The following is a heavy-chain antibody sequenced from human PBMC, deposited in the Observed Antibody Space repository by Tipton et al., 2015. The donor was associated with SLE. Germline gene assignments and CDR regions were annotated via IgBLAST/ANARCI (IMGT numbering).Heavy chain of an antibody. V-gene: IGHV4-4*07. CDR2: IFTSGST. CDR1: GGSFSDYY. Sequence: TLSLTCAVYGGSFSDYYWSWIRQPAGKGLEWIGRIFTSGSTNYNPSLKSRVTMSIDTSNNQFSLKLTSVTAADTAVYYCARDWKDGFDIWGQGTMVTVSS. J-gene: IGHJ3*02. CDR3: ARDWKDGFDI. D-gene: IGHD1-1*01.